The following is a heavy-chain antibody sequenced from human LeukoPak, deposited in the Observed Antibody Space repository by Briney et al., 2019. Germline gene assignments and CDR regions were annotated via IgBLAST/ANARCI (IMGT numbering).Heavy chain of an antibody. V-gene: IGHV1-69*04. Sequence: SVKVSCKASGGTFSSYAISWVRQAPGQGLEWMGRIIPILGIANYAQKFQGRVTITADKSTSTAYMELSSLRSEDTAVYYCARVGESSAFDYWGQGTLVTVSS. D-gene: IGHD3-10*01. CDR3: ARVGESSAFDY. CDR1: GGTFSSYA. J-gene: IGHJ4*02. CDR2: IIPILGIA.